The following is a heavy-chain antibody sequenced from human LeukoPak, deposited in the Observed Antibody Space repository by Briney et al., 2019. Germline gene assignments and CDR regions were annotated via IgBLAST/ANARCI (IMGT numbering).Heavy chain of an antibody. CDR3: ASTYYGDYAFDI. J-gene: IGHJ3*02. CDR2: IYHSGST. CDR1: GYSISSGYY. V-gene: IGHV4-38-2*01. Sequence: PSETLSLTCAVSGYSISSGYYWAWIRQPPGKGLEWIGSIYHSGSTYYNPSLKSRVTISVDTSKNQFSLKLSSVTAADTAVYYCASTYYGDYAFDIWGQGTMVTVSS. D-gene: IGHD4-17*01.